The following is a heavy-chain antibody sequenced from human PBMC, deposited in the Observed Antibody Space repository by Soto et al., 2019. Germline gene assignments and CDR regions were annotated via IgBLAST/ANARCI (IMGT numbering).Heavy chain of an antibody. D-gene: IGHD2-2*01. J-gene: IGHJ3*02. CDR2: IYYSGST. CDR3: ARELGSKHIVVVPAALDAFDI. CDR1: GGSISSGGYY. V-gene: IGHV4-31*03. Sequence: SETLSLTCTVSGGSISSGGYYWSWIRQHPGKGLGWIGYIYYSGSTYYNPSLKSRVTISVDTSKNQFSLKLSSVTAADTAVYYCARELGSKHIVVVPAALDAFDIWGQGTMVTVSS.